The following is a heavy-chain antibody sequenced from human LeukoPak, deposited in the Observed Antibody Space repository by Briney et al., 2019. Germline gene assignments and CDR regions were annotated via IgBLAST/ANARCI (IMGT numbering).Heavy chain of an antibody. CDR1: GFTDSSHY. CDR3: ARDQDPAMTD. CDR2: IYSGGGT. V-gene: IGHV3-66*01. Sequence: GGSLRLSRAASGFTDSSHYMSWLRQAPGKGLEWVAIIYSGGGTYYANSVKGRFTISRDNSKNTLYLQMNSLRSEDTAVYYCARDQDPAMTDWGQGTLVTVSS. J-gene: IGHJ4*02. D-gene: IGHD5-18*01.